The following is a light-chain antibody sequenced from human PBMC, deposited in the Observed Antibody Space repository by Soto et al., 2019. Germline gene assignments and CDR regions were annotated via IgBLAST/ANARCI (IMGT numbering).Light chain of an antibody. Sequence: QSVLTQPPSVSAAPGQRVTVSCSGSSSNIGTNYVSWYQQLPGTAPKLLIYDNNKRPSGTPDRFSGSRSGTSATLGITGLQTGDEADYYCGTWDDSLSAGIFGGGTKLTVL. V-gene: IGLV1-51*01. CDR3: GTWDDSLSAGI. CDR1: SSNIGTNY. J-gene: IGLJ2*01. CDR2: DNN.